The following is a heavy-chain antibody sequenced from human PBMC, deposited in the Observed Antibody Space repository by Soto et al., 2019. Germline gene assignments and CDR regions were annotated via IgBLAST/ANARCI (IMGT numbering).Heavy chain of an antibody. D-gene: IGHD4-17*01. CDR2: ISGSGGST. V-gene: IGHV3-23*01. J-gene: IGHJ4*02. CDR1: GFTFSSYA. CDR3: ATQRDDYGDYVGY. Sequence: GESLKISCAASGFTFSSYAMSWVRQAPGKGLEWVSAISGSGGSTYYADSVKGRFTISRDNSKNTLYLQMNSLRAEDTAVYYCATQRDDYGDYVGYWGQGTLVTVSS.